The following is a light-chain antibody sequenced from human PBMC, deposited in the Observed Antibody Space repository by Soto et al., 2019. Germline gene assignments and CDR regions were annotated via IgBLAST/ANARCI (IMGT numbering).Light chain of an antibody. CDR1: QSISSNY. V-gene: IGKV3-20*01. J-gene: IGKJ1*01. CDR3: QHYAGAPWT. CDR2: GAS. Sequence: EIVLTQSPGTLSLSPGERATLSCRASQSISSNYLAWYQQKPGQAPRLLIYGASNRATGIPDRFSGSGSGTEFTITINRLEPEDFAVYFCQHYAGAPWTFGQGTKVEIK.